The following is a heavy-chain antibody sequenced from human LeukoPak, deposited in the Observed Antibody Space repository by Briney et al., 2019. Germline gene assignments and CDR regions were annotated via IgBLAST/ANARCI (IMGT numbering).Heavy chain of an antibody. CDR2: IRYDGSNN. V-gene: IGHV3-30*02. Sequence: GGSLRLSCAASGFTFSSYGMHWVRQAPGKGLEWVAFIRYDGSNNYYADSVRGRFTISRDNSKDTLYLQMNSLGAEDTAVYYCTKDRTVAAAGTYYYYMDVWGKGTTVTVSS. CDR3: TKDRTVAAAGTYYYYMDV. J-gene: IGHJ6*03. D-gene: IGHD6-13*01. CDR1: GFTFSSYG.